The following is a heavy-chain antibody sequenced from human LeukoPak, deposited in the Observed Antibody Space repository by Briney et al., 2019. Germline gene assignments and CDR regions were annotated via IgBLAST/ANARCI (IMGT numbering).Heavy chain of an antibody. CDR1: GFNFSYYA. J-gene: IGHJ4*02. D-gene: IGHD1-1*01. V-gene: IGHV3-30*18. Sequence: GESLRLSCIVAGFNFSYYAIYWVRQAPGKGLEWVAVVSYDGNDGYYADSVKGRFSISRDISQNTVTLQMNNLRVDDTAIYYCAKLAWNDGSYYFDYWGQGTLVTVSS. CDR3: AKLAWNDGSYYFDY. CDR2: VSYDGNDG.